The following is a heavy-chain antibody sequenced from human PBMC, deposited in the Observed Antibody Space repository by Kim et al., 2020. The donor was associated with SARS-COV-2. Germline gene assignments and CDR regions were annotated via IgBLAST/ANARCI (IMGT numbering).Heavy chain of an antibody. CDR1: GGSISSSGYS. CDR3: ARRVGGSGLRDV. V-gene: IGHV4-39*01. J-gene: IGHJ6*02. D-gene: IGHD2-15*01. Sequence: SETLSLTCTVSGGSISSSGYSWAWIRQPPGKGLEWIGNIFSGGRTYSNPSLKSRVTISVDTSKNQLSLQLTSVTATDTATYYCARRVGGSGLRDVWGQGTTVTVSS. CDR2: IFSGGRT.